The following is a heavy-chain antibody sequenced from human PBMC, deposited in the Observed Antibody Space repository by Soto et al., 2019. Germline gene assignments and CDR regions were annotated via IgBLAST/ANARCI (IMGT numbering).Heavy chain of an antibody. CDR2: IYHSGST. V-gene: IGHV4-30-2*05. D-gene: IGHD2-15*01. J-gene: IGHJ4*02. CDR3: ARHAHNIVVARVDY. Sequence: SETLSLTCAVSGGSISSGGYSCNWIRQPPGKGLEWIGYIYHSGSTYYNPSLKSRLAISVDTSKNPFSLTLTSVTAADTAVYYCARHAHNIVVARVDYWGQGTLVTVSS. CDR1: GGSISSGGYS.